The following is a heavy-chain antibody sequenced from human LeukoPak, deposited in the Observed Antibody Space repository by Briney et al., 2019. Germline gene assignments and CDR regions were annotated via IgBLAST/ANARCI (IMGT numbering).Heavy chain of an antibody. D-gene: IGHD2-2*02. CDR1: GGTFSSYA. CDR2: IIPIFGTA. J-gene: IGHJ6*03. Sequence: SVKVSCKASGGTFSSYAISWVRQAPGQGLEWMGGIIPIFGTANYAQKFQGRVTITADESTSTAYMELSSLRSEDTAVYYCARVSGYCSSTSCYTDYYYYYMDVWGKGTTVTVSS. CDR3: ARVSGYCSSTSCYTDYYYYYMDV. V-gene: IGHV1-69*01.